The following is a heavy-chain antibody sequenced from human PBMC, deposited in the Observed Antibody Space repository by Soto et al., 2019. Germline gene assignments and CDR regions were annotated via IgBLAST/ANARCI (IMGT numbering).Heavy chain of an antibody. V-gene: IGHV1-18*01. CDR2: IRPHNGDT. CDR1: GYTFTTIR. Sequence: QVQLVQSAAEVGKPGASVKVSCKASGYTFTTIRLSWVRQAPGQGFEWMGWIRPHNGDTQYVQKFQGRVTMTADTSTRTAYLEVTSLRPDDTAVFYCAGDRSGWYDFWGQGTLVTVSS. D-gene: IGHD6-19*01. J-gene: IGHJ5*01. CDR3: AGDRSGWYDF.